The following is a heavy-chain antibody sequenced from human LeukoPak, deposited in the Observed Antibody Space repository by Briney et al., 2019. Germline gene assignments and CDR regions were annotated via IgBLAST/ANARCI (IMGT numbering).Heavy chain of an antibody. V-gene: IGHV1-8*01. J-gene: IGHJ5*02. CDR2: INPTGGST. Sequence: ASVKVSCKASGYTFTSYDINWVRQATGQGLEWMGIINPTGGSTTYAQKFQGRVTMTRNTSISTAYMELSSLRSEDTAVYYCARGGGGTTYNWFDPWGQGTLVTVSS. D-gene: IGHD1-14*01. CDR3: ARGGGGTTYNWFDP. CDR1: GYTFTSYD.